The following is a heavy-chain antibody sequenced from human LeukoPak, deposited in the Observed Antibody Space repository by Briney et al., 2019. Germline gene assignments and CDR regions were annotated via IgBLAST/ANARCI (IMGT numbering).Heavy chain of an antibody. Sequence: GGSLRLSCAASGFTFSSYSMTWVRQAPGKGLEWVSSISSSSSYIYYADSVKGRFTISRDNAKNSLYLQMNSLRAEDTAVYYCARDLVGEAYCGGDCYSAADYWGQGTLVTVSS. CDR2: ISSSSSYI. CDR1: GFTFSSYS. J-gene: IGHJ4*02. V-gene: IGHV3-21*01. CDR3: ARDLVGEAYCGGDCYSAADY. D-gene: IGHD2-21*02.